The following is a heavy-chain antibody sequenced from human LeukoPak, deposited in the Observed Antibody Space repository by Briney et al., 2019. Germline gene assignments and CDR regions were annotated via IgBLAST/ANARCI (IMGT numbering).Heavy chain of an antibody. CDR1: GYTFTCHY. J-gene: IGHJ4*02. D-gene: IGHD6-6*01. Sequence: ASVKVSCKASGYTFTCHYIHWVRQAPGQGLEWMGWIHPNTGGTKYAQKFQGRVTMTRDTSISTAYMELSSLGSDDTAVYYCASLGMYRSSEHFDYWGQGTPVTVSS. V-gene: IGHV1-2*02. CDR2: IHPNTGGT. CDR3: ASLGMYRSSEHFDY.